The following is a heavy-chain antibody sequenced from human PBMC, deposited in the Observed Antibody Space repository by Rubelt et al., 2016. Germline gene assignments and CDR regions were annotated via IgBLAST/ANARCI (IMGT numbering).Heavy chain of an antibody. V-gene: IGHV3-7*01. CDR1: GFSFSSYW. CDR2: IKYDGGEK. D-gene: IGHD3-10*01. Sequence: EVQLVESGGGLVQPGGSLRLSCAASGFSFSSYWMHWVRQAPGKGLEWVSYIKYDGGEKFYVASVKGRFTISSDNAKKSLFLQMNSLRVEDTAVYYCARGHYQLEVWGQGTTVTVSS. J-gene: IGHJ6*02. CDR3: ARGHYQLEV.